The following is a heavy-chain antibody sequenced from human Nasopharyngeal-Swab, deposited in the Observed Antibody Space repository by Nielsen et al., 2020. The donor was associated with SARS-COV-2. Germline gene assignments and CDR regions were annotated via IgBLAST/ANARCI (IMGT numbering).Heavy chain of an antibody. D-gene: IGHD6-13*01. V-gene: IGHV3-7*01. J-gene: IGHJ4*02. Sequence: GGSLRLSCAASGFTFSSYWMSWVRQAPGKGLEWVANIKQDGSEKYYVDPVKGRFTISRDNAKNSLYLQMNSLRAEDTAVYYCASNLGSCGQLVPRFSSSCYFDYWGQGTLVTVSS. CDR3: ASNLGSCGQLVPRFSSSCYFDY. CDR1: GFTFSSYW. CDR2: IKQDGSEK.